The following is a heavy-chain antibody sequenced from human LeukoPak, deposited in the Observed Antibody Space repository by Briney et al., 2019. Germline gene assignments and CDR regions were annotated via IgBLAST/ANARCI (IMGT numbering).Heavy chain of an antibody. D-gene: IGHD6-19*01. CDR3: ARDGKQWPREYYFDY. CDR1: GGSISSYY. CDR2: IYYSGST. V-gene: IGHV4-59*01. Sequence: PSQTLSLTCTVSGGSISSYYWSWIRQPPGKGLEWIGYIYYSGSTNYNPSLKSRVTISVDTSKNQFSLKLSSVTAADTAVYYCARDGKQWPREYYFDYWGQGTLVTVSS. J-gene: IGHJ4*02.